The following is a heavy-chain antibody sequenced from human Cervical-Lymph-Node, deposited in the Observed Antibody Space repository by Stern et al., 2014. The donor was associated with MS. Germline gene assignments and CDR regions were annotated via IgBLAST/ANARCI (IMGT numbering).Heavy chain of an antibody. Sequence: VQLVESGGGVVQPGRSLRLSCVASGLTLSDSGMHWVRQAPGKGLEWVAGMSYDGTNKSYADSVKGRLTIARDNSKNTLYLQMDSLRAEDTALYYCAKDPRGIFGVVIPYFDFWGQGTQVTVSS. J-gene: IGHJ4*02. CDR1: GLTLSDSG. CDR2: MSYDGTNK. V-gene: IGHV3-30*18. CDR3: AKDPRGIFGVVIPYFDF. D-gene: IGHD3-3*01.